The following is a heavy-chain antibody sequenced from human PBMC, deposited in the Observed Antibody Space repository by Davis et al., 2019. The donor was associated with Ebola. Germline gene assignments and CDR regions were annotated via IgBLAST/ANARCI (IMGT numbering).Heavy chain of an antibody. CDR3: ARGMTTVTTGWFDP. D-gene: IGHD4-11*01. V-gene: IGHV3-48*04. CDR1: GFTFSSYC. CDR2: IISSGSTI. Sequence: GGSLRLSCAASGFTFSSYCLPRVLHAPGKGREWVSYIISSGSTIYYAYSVKGRFTISRDNAKNSLYLQMNSLRAEDTAVYYYARGMTTVTTGWFDPWGQGTLVTVSS. J-gene: IGHJ5*02.